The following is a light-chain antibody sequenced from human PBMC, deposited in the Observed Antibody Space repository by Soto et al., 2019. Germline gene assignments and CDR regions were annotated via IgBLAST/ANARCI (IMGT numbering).Light chain of an antibody. J-gene: IGKJ1*01. Sequence: EIVMTQSPATLSVSPGGRAILSCRASQSISDTLAWYQQKPGQAPRLLIYGASTRAPGFPARFSGSGSGTDFTLTISSLQSEDFAVYYCQQYNNWPWTFGQGTKVEIK. CDR2: GAS. CDR3: QQYNNWPWT. V-gene: IGKV3-15*01. CDR1: QSISDT.